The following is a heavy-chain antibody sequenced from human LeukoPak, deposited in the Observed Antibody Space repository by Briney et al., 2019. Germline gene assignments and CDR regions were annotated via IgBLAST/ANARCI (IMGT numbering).Heavy chain of an antibody. CDR3: TRPEPRYSSGWT. Sequence: GGSLRLSCAASGFTFSGSAMHWVRQASGKGLEWVGRIRSKANSYATAYAASVKGRFTISRDDSKNTAYLQMNSLKTEDTAVYYCTRPEPRYSSGWTWGQRTLVTVSS. J-gene: IGHJ5*02. CDR1: GFTFSGSA. D-gene: IGHD6-19*01. V-gene: IGHV3-73*01. CDR2: IRSKANSYAT.